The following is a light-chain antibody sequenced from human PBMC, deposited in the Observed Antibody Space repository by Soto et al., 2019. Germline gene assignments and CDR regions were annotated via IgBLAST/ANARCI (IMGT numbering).Light chain of an antibody. V-gene: IGLV7-46*01. Sequence: QAVVTQEPSLTVSPGGTVTLTCGSSTGAVTRTHYPYWFQQKPGQAPRTLIYDTDNRYSWTPARFSGSLLGGQAALTLSGAQPEDEADYSCLLFYSGTRRVFGAGTKLPVL. CDR3: LLFYSGTRRV. J-gene: IGLJ1*01. CDR1: TGAVTRTHY. CDR2: DTD.